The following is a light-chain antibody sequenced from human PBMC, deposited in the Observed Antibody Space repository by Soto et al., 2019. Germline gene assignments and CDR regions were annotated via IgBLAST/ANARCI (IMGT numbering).Light chain of an antibody. J-gene: IGKJ5*01. V-gene: IGKV3D-11*02. Sequence: PGGLSVTTKKRATLSCRASQSISSNLAWYQQKPGQAPRLLMFRTSSRATGIPARFSGSGSGTDFTLTISCLEPEEFAVYCCQHRRVWDPISFAAGTRLEIK. CDR1: QSISSN. CDR2: RTS. CDR3: QHRRVWDPIS.